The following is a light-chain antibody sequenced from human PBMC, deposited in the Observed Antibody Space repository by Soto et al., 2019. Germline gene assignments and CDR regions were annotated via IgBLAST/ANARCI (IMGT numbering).Light chain of an antibody. CDR2: CAA. V-gene: IGKV3-20*01. J-gene: IGKJ1*01. CDR1: QRLXSSS. CDR3: QQYGSSSWT. Sequence: LLKQSAGAVCFSQGESATLFCMASQRLXSSSSAWYPHYPGQAPRLLTDCAANMATGSPDKLSGSGSVTDFPLTISRLEPEDFAVYYCQQYGSSSWTFGQGTKVDIK.